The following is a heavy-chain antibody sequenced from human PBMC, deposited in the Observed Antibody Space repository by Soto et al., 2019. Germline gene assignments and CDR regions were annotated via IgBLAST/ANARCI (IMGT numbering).Heavy chain of an antibody. Sequence: ASVKVSCKASGYTFTSYYMHWVRQAPGQGLEWMGIINPSGGSTSYAQKFQGRVTMTRDTSTSTVYMELSSLRAEDTAVYYCAKEYGDLEYSSSVYFDYWGQGALVTVSS. D-gene: IGHD6-6*01. CDR2: INPSGGST. CDR3: AKEYGDLEYSSSVYFDY. CDR1: GYTFTSYY. V-gene: IGHV1-46*01. J-gene: IGHJ4*02.